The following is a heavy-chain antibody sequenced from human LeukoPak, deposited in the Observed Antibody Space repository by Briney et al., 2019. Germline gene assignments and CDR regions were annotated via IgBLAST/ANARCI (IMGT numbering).Heavy chain of an antibody. J-gene: IGHJ4*02. CDR3: ARDIRQTRLGDYGGNTSDIDY. V-gene: IGHV3-66*01. D-gene: IGHD4-23*01. CDR2: IYSADSA. Sequence: GGSLRLSCAASGFTVSRNYMSWVRQAPGKGLEWVSVIYSADSAYYADSVKGRFTISRDNSKNTLYLQMNSLRAEDTAVYYCARDIRQTRLGDYGGNTSDIDYWGQGTLVTVSS. CDR1: GFTVSRNY.